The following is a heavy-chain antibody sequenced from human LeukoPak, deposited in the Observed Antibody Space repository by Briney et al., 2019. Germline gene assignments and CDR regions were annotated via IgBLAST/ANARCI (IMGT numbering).Heavy chain of an antibody. J-gene: IGHJ6*02. CDR2: ISSSSSYI. CDR3: ARGAETLRFLEWLHLSGYYCGMDV. CDR1: GFTFSSYS. V-gene: IGHV3-21*01. Sequence: GGSLRLSCAASGFTFSSYSMNWVRQAPGKGLEWVSSISSSSSYIYYADSVKGRFTISRDNAKNSLYLQMNSLRAEDTAVYYCARGAETLRFLEWLHLSGYYCGMDVWGQGITVTVSS. D-gene: IGHD3-3*01.